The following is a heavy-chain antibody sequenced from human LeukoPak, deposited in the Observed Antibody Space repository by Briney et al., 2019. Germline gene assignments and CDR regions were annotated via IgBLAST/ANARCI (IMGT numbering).Heavy chain of an antibody. V-gene: IGHV1-69*05. CDR2: IIPIFGTA. CDR3: AREGILWFGESSGYNWFDP. D-gene: IGHD3-10*01. CDR1: GGTFSSYA. J-gene: IGHJ5*02. Sequence: SVKVSCKASGGTFSSYAISWVRQAPGQGRECMGGIIPIFGTANYAQKFQGRVTITTDESTSTAYMELRSLRSEDTAVYYCAREGILWFGESSGYNWFDPWGQGTLVTVSS.